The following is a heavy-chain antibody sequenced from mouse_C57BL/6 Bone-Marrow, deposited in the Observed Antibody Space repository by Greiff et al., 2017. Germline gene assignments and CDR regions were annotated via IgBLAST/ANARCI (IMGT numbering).Heavy chain of an antibody. CDR3: ARPLDGNYEGYFDV. D-gene: IGHD2-1*01. CDR2: IDPSDSET. CDR1: GYTFTSYW. V-gene: IGHV1-52*01. Sequence: QVQLQQPGAELVRPGSSVKLSCKASGYTFTSYWMHWVKQRPIQGLEWIGNIDPSDSETHYNQKFKDKATLTVDKSSSTAYMQLSSLTSEDSAVYYCARPLDGNYEGYFDVWGTGTTVTVSS. J-gene: IGHJ1*03.